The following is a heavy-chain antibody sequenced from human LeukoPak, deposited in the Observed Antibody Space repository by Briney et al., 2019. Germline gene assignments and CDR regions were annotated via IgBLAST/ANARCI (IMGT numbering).Heavy chain of an antibody. CDR3: ARGYSYGYGPLDY. V-gene: IGHV1-18*01. D-gene: IGHD5-18*01. J-gene: IGHJ4*02. Sequence: ASVKVSCKASDYSFTSYGINWVRQAPGQGLEWMGWISTDNGNTDYAQNLQGRVTMTTDTSTSTAYMELRSLRSDDTAVYYCARGYSYGYGPLDYWGQGTLVTVSS. CDR2: ISTDNGNT. CDR1: DYSFTSYG.